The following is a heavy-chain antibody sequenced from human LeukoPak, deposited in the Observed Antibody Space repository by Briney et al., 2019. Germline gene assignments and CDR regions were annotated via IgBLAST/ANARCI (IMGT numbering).Heavy chain of an antibody. Sequence: PSETLSLTCTVSGGSISSYYWSWVRQPPGKGLEWIGYIYYSGSTNYNPSLRSRVTISVDTSKSQFSLKLSSVTAADTAVYYCARERGTVTTSAFDPWGQGTLVTVSS. CDR3: ARERGTVTTSAFDP. J-gene: IGHJ5*02. D-gene: IGHD4-17*01. CDR1: GGSISSYY. CDR2: IYYSGST. V-gene: IGHV4-59*01.